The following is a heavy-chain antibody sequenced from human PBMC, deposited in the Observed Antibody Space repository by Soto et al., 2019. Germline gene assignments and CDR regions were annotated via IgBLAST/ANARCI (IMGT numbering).Heavy chain of an antibody. CDR1: GFTFTSSA. J-gene: IGHJ6*02. Sequence: SVKVSCKTSGFTFTSSAVQWVRQARGQRLEWIGWIVVGSGNTNYAQKFQERVTITRDMPTSTAYMELSSLRSEDTAVYYCAADKSIVGASDYYYYGMDVWGQGTTVTVSS. D-gene: IGHD1-26*01. V-gene: IGHV1-58*01. CDR3: AADKSIVGASDYYYYGMDV. CDR2: IVVGSGNT.